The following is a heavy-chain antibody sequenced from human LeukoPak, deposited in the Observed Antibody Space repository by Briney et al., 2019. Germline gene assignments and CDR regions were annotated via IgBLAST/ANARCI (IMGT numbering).Heavy chain of an antibody. Sequence: SETLSLTCAVYGGSFSGYYWSWIRQPPGKGLEWIGEINHSGSTNYNPSLKSRVTISVDTSKNQFSLKLSSVTAADMAVYYCARDARFLEWLPSNWFDPWGQGTLVTVSS. D-gene: IGHD3-3*01. CDR1: GGSFSGYY. J-gene: IGHJ5*02. CDR2: INHSGST. V-gene: IGHV4-34*01. CDR3: ARDARFLEWLPSNWFDP.